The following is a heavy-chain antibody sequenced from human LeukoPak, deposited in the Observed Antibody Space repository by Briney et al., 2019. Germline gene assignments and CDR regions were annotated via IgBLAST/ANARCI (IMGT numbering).Heavy chain of an antibody. Sequence: GGSLRLSCAASGFTFSSYDMHWVRQATGKGLEWVSAIGTAGDTYYPGSVKGRFTISRENAKNSLYLQMNSLRAEDTAVYYCARRAGVVTAPSFHFDYWGQGTLVTVSS. V-gene: IGHV3-13*01. D-gene: IGHD2-21*02. CDR2: IGTAGDT. J-gene: IGHJ4*02. CDR3: ARRAGVVTAPSFHFDY. CDR1: GFTFSSYD.